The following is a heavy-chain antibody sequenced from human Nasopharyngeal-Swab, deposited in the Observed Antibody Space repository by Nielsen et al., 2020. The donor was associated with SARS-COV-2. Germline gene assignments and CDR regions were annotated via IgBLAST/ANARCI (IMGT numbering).Heavy chain of an antibody. CDR3: ARGRQWAAAGDDALDI. Sequence: GGSLRLSCAASGFTVSSNYMNWVRQAPGKGLEWVSVFYSGGSTYHADSVKGRFTISRDNSKNTLYLQMTSLRAEDTAIYYCARGRQWAAAGDDALDIWGQGTMVTVSS. CDR2: FYSGGST. D-gene: IGHD6-13*01. V-gene: IGHV3-66*01. J-gene: IGHJ3*02. CDR1: GFTVSSNY.